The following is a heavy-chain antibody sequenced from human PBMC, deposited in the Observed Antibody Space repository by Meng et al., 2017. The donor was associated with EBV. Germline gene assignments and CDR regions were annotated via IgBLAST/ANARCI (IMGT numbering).Heavy chain of an antibody. CDR2: FLPRLGAP. Sequence: QVQLVQSAAEVKXPXAPVKVSCKTSGGPFRYYAISGVRQAPGQGLEWLGGFLPRLGAPNYAQKFHGRVKITADESTSTHYMDLSSPRSEDTAIYYCASESGRGYTPDYWGQGPLVTVSS. D-gene: IGHD3-10*01. J-gene: IGHJ4*02. CDR3: ASESGRGYTPDY. V-gene: IGHV1-69*01. CDR1: GGPFRYYA.